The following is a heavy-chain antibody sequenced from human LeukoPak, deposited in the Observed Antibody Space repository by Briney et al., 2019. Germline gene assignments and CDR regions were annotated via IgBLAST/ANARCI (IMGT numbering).Heavy chain of an antibody. CDR2: INHSGST. CDR1: GGSFSGYY. J-gene: IGHJ4*02. CDR3: ATLGEYYDSSGYYYN. D-gene: IGHD3-22*01. Sequence: ETLSLTCAVYGGSFSGYYWSWIRQPPGKGLEWIGEINHSGSTNYNPSLKSRVTISVDTSKNQFSLKLTSVTAADTAVYYCATLGEYYDSSGYYYNWGQGTLVTVSS. V-gene: IGHV4-34*01.